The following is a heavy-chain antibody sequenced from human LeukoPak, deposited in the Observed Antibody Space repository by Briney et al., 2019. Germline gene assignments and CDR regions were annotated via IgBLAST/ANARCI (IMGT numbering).Heavy chain of an antibody. Sequence: GGSLRLSCAASGFTFSSYAMSWVRQAPGKGLEWDSAISGSGGSTYYADSVKGRFTISRDNSKNTLYLQMNSLRAEDTAVYYCAKDLAVALLTFFDYWGQGTLVTVSS. J-gene: IGHJ4*02. CDR2: ISGSGGST. V-gene: IGHV3-23*01. D-gene: IGHD1-14*01. CDR1: GFTFSSYA. CDR3: AKDLAVALLTFFDY.